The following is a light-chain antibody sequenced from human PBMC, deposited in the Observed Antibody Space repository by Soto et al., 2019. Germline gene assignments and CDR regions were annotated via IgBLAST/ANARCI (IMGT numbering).Light chain of an antibody. CDR1: QRFGSSN. J-gene: IGKJ1*01. Sequence: EIVLTQSPGPLSLSPGERGTLSCRASQRFGSSNLAWYQHKPGQAPRLLIYSTSSRATGIPARFSGSGSGTDFTLTISSLEPEDFSVYYCHQRQSWPRTFGQGTKVDIK. CDR2: STS. V-gene: IGKV3-20*01. CDR3: HQRQSWPRT.